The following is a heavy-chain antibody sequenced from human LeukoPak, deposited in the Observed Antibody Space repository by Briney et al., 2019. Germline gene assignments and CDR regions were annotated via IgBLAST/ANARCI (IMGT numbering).Heavy chain of an antibody. CDR1: GDSISSKNW. D-gene: IGHD1-7*01. CDR3: ARGTTGKNFDY. CDR2: MYHSGTT. J-gene: IGHJ4*02. V-gene: IGHV4-4*02. Sequence: PSGTLSLTCAVSGDSISSKNWWSWVRQPPGKGLEWIGEMYHSGTTNYNPSLKSRVTISVHKSQNQCSLKLTSVTAADTAVYYCARGTTGKNFDYWGQGTLVSVSS.